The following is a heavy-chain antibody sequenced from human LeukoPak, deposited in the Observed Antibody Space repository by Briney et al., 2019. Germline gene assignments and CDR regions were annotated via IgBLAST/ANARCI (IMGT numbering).Heavy chain of an antibody. CDR1: GFTFSDYG. CDR3: ARERSQQLVLGWFDP. Sequence: GSLRLSCVASGFTFSDYGMSWVRQSPGKGLEWVSALSGSGHSTYYADSVKGRFTVSRDNSKSTVYLQMNSLTVEDTAVYYCARERSQQLVLGWFDPWGQGTLVTVSS. CDR2: LSGSGHST. J-gene: IGHJ5*02. V-gene: IGHV3-23*01. D-gene: IGHD6-13*01.